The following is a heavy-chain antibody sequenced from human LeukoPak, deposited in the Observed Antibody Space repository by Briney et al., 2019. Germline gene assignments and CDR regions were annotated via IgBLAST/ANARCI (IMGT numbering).Heavy chain of an antibody. CDR3: ARDRSGYSEYYFDY. V-gene: IGHV4-4*07. CDR2: IYPSGST. D-gene: IGHD5-12*01. Sequence: PSETLSLTCTVSGGSISNYCWTWIRQPAGEGLEWIGRIYPSGSTYYNPSLKSRVTISIDKSKNQFSVSLTSVTAADTAVYYCARDRSGYSEYYFDYWGQGSLVTVSS. CDR1: GGSISNYC. J-gene: IGHJ4*02.